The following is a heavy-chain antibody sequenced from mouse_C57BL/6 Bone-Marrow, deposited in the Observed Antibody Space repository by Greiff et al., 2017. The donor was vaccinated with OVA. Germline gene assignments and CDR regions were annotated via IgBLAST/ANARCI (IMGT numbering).Heavy chain of an antibody. D-gene: IGHD1-1*01. CDR3: AREPFYYGSPLAY. J-gene: IGHJ3*01. CDR1: GYSITSGYY. CDR2: ISYDGST. Sequence: EVQLVESGPGLVKPSQSLYLTCSVPGYSITSGYYWNWIRQLPGNQLEWMGYISYDGSTNYNPSLKHRISITRDTSKNQFCLKLNSVTTEDTATYYCAREPFYYGSPLAYWGQGTLVTVSA. V-gene: IGHV3-6*01.